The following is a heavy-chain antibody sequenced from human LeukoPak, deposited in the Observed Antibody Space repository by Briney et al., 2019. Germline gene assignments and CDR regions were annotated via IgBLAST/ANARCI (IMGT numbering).Heavy chain of an antibody. J-gene: IGHJ5*02. Sequence: SETLSLTCTVSGGSISSYYWSWIRQPPGMGLEWIGSIYYSGSTYYNPSLKSRVTISVDTSKNQFSLKLSSVTAADTAVYYCARHPSRYYGSGSYFNPWGQGTLVTVSS. CDR3: ARHPSRYYGSGSYFNP. D-gene: IGHD3-10*01. CDR1: GGSISSYY. V-gene: IGHV4-39*01. CDR2: IYYSGST.